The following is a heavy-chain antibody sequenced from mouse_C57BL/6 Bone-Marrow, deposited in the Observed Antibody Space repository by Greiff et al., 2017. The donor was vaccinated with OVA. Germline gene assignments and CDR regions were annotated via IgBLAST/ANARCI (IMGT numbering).Heavy chain of an antibody. V-gene: IGHV2-2*01. CDR3: ARKGVVAY. CDR2: IWSGGST. CDR1: GFSLTSYG. J-gene: IGHJ3*01. D-gene: IGHD1-1*02. Sequence: VKLMESGPGLVQPSQSLSITCTVSGFSLTSYGVHWVRQSPGKGLEWLGVIWSGGSTDYNAAFISRLSISKDNSKSQVFFKMNSLQADDTAIYYCARKGVVAYWGQGTLVTVSA.